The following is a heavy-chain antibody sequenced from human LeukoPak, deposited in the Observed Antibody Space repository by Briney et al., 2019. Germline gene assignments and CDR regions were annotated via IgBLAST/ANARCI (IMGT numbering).Heavy chain of an antibody. V-gene: IGHV4-34*01. D-gene: IGHD5-18*01. CDR1: GGSFSGYY. J-gene: IGHJ3*02. CDR2: INHSGST. Sequence: SETLSLTCAVYGGSFSGYYWSWIRQPPGKGLEWIGEINHSGSTNYNPSLKSRVTISVDTSKNQFSLKPSSVTAADTAVYYCARIGIRAFDIWGQGTMVTVSS. CDR3: ARIGIRAFDI.